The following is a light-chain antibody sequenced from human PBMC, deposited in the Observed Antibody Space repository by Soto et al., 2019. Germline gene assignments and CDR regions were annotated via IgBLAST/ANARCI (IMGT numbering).Light chain of an antibody. CDR2: DVS. Sequence: QSVLTQPRSVSGSPGQSVTISCTGTSSDVGGYNFVSWYQQYPGKAPKLIIYDVSKRPSGVPDRFSGSKSGNTASLTISGLQAEDEADYYCCSYAGSYTRWVFGGGTKLTVL. J-gene: IGLJ3*02. CDR1: SSDVGGYNF. V-gene: IGLV2-11*01. CDR3: CSYAGSYTRWV.